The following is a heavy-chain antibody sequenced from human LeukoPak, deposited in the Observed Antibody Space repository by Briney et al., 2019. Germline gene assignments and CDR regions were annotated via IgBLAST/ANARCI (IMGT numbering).Heavy chain of an antibody. J-gene: IGHJ3*02. Sequence: SETLSLTCTVSGGTISSHYWSWIRQPPGKGLEWIGYIYFSGSTNYNPSLKSRVTISIDTPNNQFSLKLSSVTAADTGVYYCARGLGAVAGRIYDGFDMWGQGTMVTVSS. CDR3: ARGLGAVAGRIYDGFDM. D-gene: IGHD6-19*01. CDR2: IYFSGST. V-gene: IGHV4-59*11. CDR1: GGTISSHY.